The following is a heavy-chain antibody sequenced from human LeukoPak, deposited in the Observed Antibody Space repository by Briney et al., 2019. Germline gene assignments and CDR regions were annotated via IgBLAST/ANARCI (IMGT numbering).Heavy chain of an antibody. CDR3: ARALQSYYYYMDV. CDR1: GFIFSSYG. D-gene: IGHD5-24*01. Sequence: GGSLRLSCAASGFIFSSYGMHWVRQAPGKGLEWVAFIRFDGSNKYYADSVKGRFTISRDNSKNTLYLQMNSLRAEDTAVYYCARALQSYYYYMDVWGKGTTVTVSS. V-gene: IGHV3-30*02. J-gene: IGHJ6*03. CDR2: IRFDGSNK.